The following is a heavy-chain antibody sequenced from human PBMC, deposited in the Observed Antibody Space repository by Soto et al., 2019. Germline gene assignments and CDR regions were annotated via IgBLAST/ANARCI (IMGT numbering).Heavy chain of an antibody. CDR2: IYYSGST. J-gene: IGHJ4*02. V-gene: IGHV4-39*01. CDR3: ARRPITIFGVVSSFDY. Sequence: QLQLQESGPGLVKPSETLSLTCTVSGGSISSSSYYWGWIRQPQGKGLEWIGSIYYSGSTYYNPSLKSRVTISVDTSKNQFSLKLSSVTAADTAVYYCARRPITIFGVVSSFDYWGQGSLVTVSS. CDR1: GGSISSSSYY. D-gene: IGHD3-3*01.